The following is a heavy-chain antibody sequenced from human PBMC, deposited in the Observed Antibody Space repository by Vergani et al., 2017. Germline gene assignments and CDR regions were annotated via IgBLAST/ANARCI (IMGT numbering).Heavy chain of an antibody. D-gene: IGHD3-10*01. J-gene: IGHJ6*02. CDR3: AKELYGSGGLFYYYYGIDV. V-gene: IGHV3-30*18. CDR1: GFTFSSYG. Sequence: QVQLVESGGGVVQPGRSLRLSCAASGFTFSSYGMHWVRQAPGKGLEWVAVISYDGSNKYYADSVKGRFTISRDNSKNTLYLQMNSLRAEDTAVYYCAKELYGSGGLFYYYYGIDVWGQGTMVTVSS. CDR2: ISYDGSNK.